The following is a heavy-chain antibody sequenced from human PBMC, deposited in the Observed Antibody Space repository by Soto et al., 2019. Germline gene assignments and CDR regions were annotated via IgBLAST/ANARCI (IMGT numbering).Heavy chain of an antibody. J-gene: IGHJ5*02. D-gene: IGHD3-22*01. CDR1: DGSISSGGYY. Sequence: AWETLSLNCTVSDGSISSGGYYGSWIRQHPGKGLEWIGYIYYSGSTYYTPSLKRRVTISVDTSKNQFSLKLSSVTAADTAVYYCARRSYYYDSSGYYPWGQGTLVTVSS. V-gene: IGHV4-31*03. CDR3: ARRSYYYDSSGYYP. CDR2: IYYSGST.